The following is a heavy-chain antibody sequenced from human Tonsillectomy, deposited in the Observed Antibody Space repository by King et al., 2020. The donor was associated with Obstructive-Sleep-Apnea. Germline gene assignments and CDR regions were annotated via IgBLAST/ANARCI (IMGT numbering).Heavy chain of an antibody. CDR3: ATVAVSTATYYFDY. V-gene: IGHV1-2*02. CDR1: GYTFTGYY. Sequence: QLVQSGAEVKKPGTSVKVSCKASGYTFTGYYIHWVRQAPGQGLEWMGWSNTNSGGTNYAQKFQGRVTMTRDTSISTAYMELSRLISDDTAVYYCATVAVSTATYYFDYWGQGTQVTVSS. D-gene: IGHD4-17*01. J-gene: IGHJ4*02. CDR2: SNTNSGGT.